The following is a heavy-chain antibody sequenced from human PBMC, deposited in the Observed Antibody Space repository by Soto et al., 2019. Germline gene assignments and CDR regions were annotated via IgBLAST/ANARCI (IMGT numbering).Heavy chain of an antibody. CDR2: ISPNSNYR. Sequence: GGYPRLSCEVSGFTFSDFYRRWIRQAPGKGREWLSYISPNSNYRQYAESVKGRHTISRDNAKNSLSRQMNSLRVEDTAVYYCVRGGGGGQFDSWGQGT. J-gene: IGHJ4*02. CDR1: GFTFSDFY. CDR3: VRGGGGGQFDS. V-gene: IGHV3-11*06. D-gene: IGHD2-21*01.